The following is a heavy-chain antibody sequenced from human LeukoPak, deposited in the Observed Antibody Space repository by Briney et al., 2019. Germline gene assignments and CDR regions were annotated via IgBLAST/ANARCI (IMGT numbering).Heavy chain of an antibody. D-gene: IGHD3-16*01. Sequence: GASVKVSCKASGYTFTSYGISWVRQAPGQGLEWMGWISAYNGNTNYAQKLQGRVTMTTDKSTSTAYMELRSLRSDDTAVYYCARAWGSPDYYYYYMDVWGKGTTVTVSS. V-gene: IGHV1-18*01. J-gene: IGHJ6*03. CDR2: ISAYNGNT. CDR3: ARAWGSPDYYYYYMDV. CDR1: GYTFTSYG.